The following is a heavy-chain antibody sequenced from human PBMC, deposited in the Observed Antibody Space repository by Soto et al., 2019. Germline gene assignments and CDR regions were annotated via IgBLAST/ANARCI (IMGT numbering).Heavy chain of an antibody. V-gene: IGHV4-30-4*01. D-gene: IGHD3-10*01. CDR1: GGSISSGDYY. Sequence: PSETLSLTCTVSGGSISSGDYYWSWIRQPPGKGLEWIGYIYYSGSTYYNPSLKSRVTISVDTSKNQFSLKLSSVTAADTAVYYCARGSGSGSRRYYYYYGMDVWGQGTTVTVSS. CDR2: IYYSGST. CDR3: ARGSGSGSRRYYYYYGMDV. J-gene: IGHJ6*02.